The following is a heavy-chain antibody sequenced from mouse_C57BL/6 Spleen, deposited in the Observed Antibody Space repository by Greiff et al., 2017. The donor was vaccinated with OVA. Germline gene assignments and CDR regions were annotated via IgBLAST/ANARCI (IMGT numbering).Heavy chain of an antibody. V-gene: IGHV1-52*01. CDR3: ARRDYDGGYYFDY. Sequence: VQLQQPGAELVRPGSSVKLSCKASGYTFTSYWMHWVKQRPIQGLEWIGNIDPSDSETHYNQKFKDKATLTVDKSSSTAYMQLSSLTSEDSAVYYCARRDYDGGYYFDYWGQGTTLTVSS. J-gene: IGHJ2*01. CDR1: GYTFTSYW. CDR2: IDPSDSET. D-gene: IGHD2-4*01.